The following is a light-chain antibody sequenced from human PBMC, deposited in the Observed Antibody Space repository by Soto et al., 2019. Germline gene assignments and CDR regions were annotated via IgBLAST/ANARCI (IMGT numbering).Light chain of an antibody. CDR1: QSVSSSY. CDR2: GAS. Sequence: EIVFTQSPGTLSLSPGERATLSCRASQSVSSSYLGWYQQKPGQAPRLLLYGASSRATGIPDRFSGSGSGTDFTLTISRLEPADFAVYYCQQYGSSPQAFGQGTKLEI. V-gene: IGKV3-20*01. CDR3: QQYGSSPQA. J-gene: IGKJ2*01.